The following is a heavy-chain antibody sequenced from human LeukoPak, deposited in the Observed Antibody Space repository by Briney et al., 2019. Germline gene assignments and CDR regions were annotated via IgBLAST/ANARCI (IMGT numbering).Heavy chain of an antibody. J-gene: IGHJ4*02. V-gene: IGHV1-8*01. Sequence: AAVKVSCKASGYTFTSYDINWVRQATGQGLEWMGWITPNSGTTGYAHKFHGRVTMTRNTSISTAYMELSSLRSEDTAVYYRARGRWELPFDYWGQGTLVTVSS. D-gene: IGHD1-26*01. CDR3: ARGRWELPFDY. CDR2: ITPNSGTT. CDR1: GYTFTSYD.